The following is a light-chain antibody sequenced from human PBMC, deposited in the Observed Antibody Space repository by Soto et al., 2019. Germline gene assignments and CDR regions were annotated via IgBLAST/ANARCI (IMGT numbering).Light chain of an antibody. Sequence: EIVMTRSPGTLSVSPGERATLSCRASQSVSVNLAWYQQKPGQAPRLLIYGVSTRATGIPARLSGSESGTEFTLTISSLQSEDFAVYYCQQYNDWPFTFGPETKVDIK. V-gene: IGKV3-15*01. CDR3: QQYNDWPFT. CDR2: GVS. CDR1: QSVSVN. J-gene: IGKJ3*01.